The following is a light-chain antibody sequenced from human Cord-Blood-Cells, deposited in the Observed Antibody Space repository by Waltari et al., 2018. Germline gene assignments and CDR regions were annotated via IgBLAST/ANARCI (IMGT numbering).Light chain of an antibody. J-gene: IGLJ7*01. CDR2: EDS. Sequence: SYELTQPPSVSVSPGQTARITCSGDALPKKYAYWYQQKSGRAPVLVIYEDSKRPSGIPERFSGSSSGTMATLTISGAQVEDEADYYCYSTDSSGNHRVFGGGTQLTVL. CDR1: ALPKKY. CDR3: YSTDSSGNHRV. V-gene: IGLV3-10*01.